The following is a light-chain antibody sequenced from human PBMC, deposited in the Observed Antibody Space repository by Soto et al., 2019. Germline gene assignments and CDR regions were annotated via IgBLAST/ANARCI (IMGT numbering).Light chain of an antibody. Sequence: DIQMTQSPSTLSASVGDRVTITCRASQSISSWLAWYQQKPGKAPNLLIYDASSLESGVPSRFSGSGSGTESTLTISSLQPDDFATYYCQQYNSYHTFGQGTKLEIK. CDR3: QQYNSYHT. J-gene: IGKJ2*01. CDR1: QSISSW. CDR2: DAS. V-gene: IGKV1-5*01.